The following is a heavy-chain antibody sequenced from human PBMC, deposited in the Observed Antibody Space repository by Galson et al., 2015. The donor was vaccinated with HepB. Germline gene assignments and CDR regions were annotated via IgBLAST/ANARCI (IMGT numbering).Heavy chain of an antibody. D-gene: IGHD3-10*01. V-gene: IGHV3-30*18. J-gene: IGHJ6*02. CDR3: AKDDTMVRGVILYYYYGMDV. CDR1: GFTFSSYG. Sequence: SLRLSCAASGFTFSSYGMHWVRQAPGKGLEWVAVISYDGSNKYYADSVKGRFTISRDNSKNTLYLQMNSLRAEDTAVYYCAKDDTMVRGVILYYYYGMDVWGQGTTVTVSS. CDR2: ISYDGSNK.